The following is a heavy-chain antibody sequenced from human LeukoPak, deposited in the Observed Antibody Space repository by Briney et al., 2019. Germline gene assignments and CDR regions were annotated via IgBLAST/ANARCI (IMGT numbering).Heavy chain of an antibody. V-gene: IGHV4-59*08. J-gene: IGHJ4*02. D-gene: IGHD2-15*01. CDR2: IYYSGST. CDR3: ARHTLVAASSFDY. Sequence: SETLSLTCTVSGGSIGSYYWSWIRQPPGKGLEWIGYIYYSGSTNYNPSLKSRVTISVDTSKNQFSLKLSSVTAADTAVYYCARHTLVAASSFDYWGRGTLVTVSS. CDR1: GGSIGSYY.